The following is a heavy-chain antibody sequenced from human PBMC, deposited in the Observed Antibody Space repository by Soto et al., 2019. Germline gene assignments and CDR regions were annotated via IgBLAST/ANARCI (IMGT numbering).Heavy chain of an antibody. CDR2: IYYSDSI. Sequence: QVQLQESGPGLVKPSETLSLTCTVSGGSISGGYWSWIRQPPGKGLEWIGYIYYSDSINYNPSLESRVIISVDTSKNQFSLSLNSVTAADTAVYYRARAYYDASGYGLDPWGQGTLVTVSS. CDR1: GGSISGGY. V-gene: IGHV4-59*01. J-gene: IGHJ5*02. CDR3: ARAYYDASGYGLDP. D-gene: IGHD3-22*01.